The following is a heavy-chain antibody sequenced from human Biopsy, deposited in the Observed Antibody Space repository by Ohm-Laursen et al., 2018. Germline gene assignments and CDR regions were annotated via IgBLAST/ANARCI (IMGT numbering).Heavy chain of an antibody. CDR1: GDSFTSYA. J-gene: IGHJ5*02. CDR2: IVPIPNVA. CDR3: ARGEGSSWFDP. D-gene: IGHD1-26*01. Sequence: ASVKVSCKASGDSFTSYAIGWVRQAPGQGLEWMGGIVPIPNVATYAQKFRGRITITADESTSTAYMELSSLTSDDTAVYFCARGEGSSWFDPWGHGTLVTVSS. V-gene: IGHV1-69*10.